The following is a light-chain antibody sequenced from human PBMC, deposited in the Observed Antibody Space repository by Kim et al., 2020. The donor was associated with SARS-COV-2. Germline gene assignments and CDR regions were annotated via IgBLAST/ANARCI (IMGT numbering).Light chain of an antibody. CDR3: QQYDTYPYT. J-gene: IGKJ2*01. Sequence: SASVGDRVNITCRASQSISSWLAWYQHKPGKTPKVLIYKTSTLQTGVPSRFSGSGSGTEFTLTISCLQPDDFATDYCQQYDTYPYTFGQGTKLEIK. V-gene: IGKV1-5*03. CDR1: QSISSW. CDR2: KTS.